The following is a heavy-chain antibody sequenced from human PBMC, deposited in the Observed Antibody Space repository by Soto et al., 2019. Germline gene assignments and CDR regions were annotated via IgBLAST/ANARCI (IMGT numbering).Heavy chain of an antibody. J-gene: IGHJ4*02. D-gene: IGHD6-13*01. CDR1: EGTFTSYA. CDR2: IIPYYNTL. Sequence: QAQVVQSGAEVRKPGSSVKLSCKASEGTFTSYAIAWVRQAPGQGLEWMGGIIPYYNTLNYAQKFQDRVTITADDSTNTVYMELSSLRSDDTAVYFCASGASRWYPYGFDSWAQGTLVTVSA. V-gene: IGHV1-69*01. CDR3: ASGASRWYPYGFDS.